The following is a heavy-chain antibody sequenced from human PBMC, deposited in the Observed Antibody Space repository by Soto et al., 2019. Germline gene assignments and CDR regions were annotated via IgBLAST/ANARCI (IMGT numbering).Heavy chain of an antibody. CDR2: ISGSGGST. V-gene: IGHV3-23*01. CDR1: GFTFSSYA. Sequence: GGSLRLSCAASGFTFSSYAMSWVRQAPGKGLEWVSAISGSGGSTYYADSVQGRFTISRDNAKNSLYLQMNSLRDDDTAVYFCARDVGDSAYSAFDIWGQGTMVTISS. D-gene: IGHD4-4*01. CDR3: ARDVGDSAYSAFDI. J-gene: IGHJ3*02.